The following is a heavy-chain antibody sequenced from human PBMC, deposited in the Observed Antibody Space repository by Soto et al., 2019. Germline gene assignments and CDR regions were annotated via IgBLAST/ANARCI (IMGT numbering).Heavy chain of an antibody. CDR1: GFTFSSYS. V-gene: IGHV3-21*01. CDR3: ARASWPDSSGPSAFDI. J-gene: IGHJ3*02. D-gene: IGHD6-19*01. CDR2: ISSSSSYI. Sequence: GGSLRLSCAASGFTFSSYSMNWVRQAPGKGLEWVSSISSSSSYIYYADSVKGRFTISRDNAKNSLYLQMNSLRAEDTAVYYCARASWPDSSGPSAFDISGQGTMVTVSS.